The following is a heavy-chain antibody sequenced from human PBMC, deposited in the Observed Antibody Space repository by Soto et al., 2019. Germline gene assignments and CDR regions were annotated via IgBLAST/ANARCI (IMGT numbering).Heavy chain of an antibody. Sequence: GGSLRLSCAASGFTFSDYYMSWIRQAPGKGLEWVSYISSSGSTIYYADSVKGRFTISRDNAKNSLYLQMNSLRAEYTAVYYCARDFLSYYYYMDVSGKGTTVTVSS. CDR3: ARDFLSYYYYMDV. V-gene: IGHV3-11*01. CDR2: ISSSGSTI. CDR1: GFTFSDYY. J-gene: IGHJ6*03.